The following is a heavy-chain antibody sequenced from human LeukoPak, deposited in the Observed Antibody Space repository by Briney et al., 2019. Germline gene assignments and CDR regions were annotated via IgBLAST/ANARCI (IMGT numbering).Heavy chain of an antibody. CDR1: GFTFDDYA. J-gene: IGHJ4*02. CDR2: ISWNSGNI. CDR3: AKEVVIGRDYFDY. D-gene: IGHD3-22*01. V-gene: IGHV3-9*01. Sequence: PGRSLRLSCAGSGFTFDDYATHWVRQTPGKGLEWVSGISWNSGNIAYADFVGGRFTISRDNAKNSLSLQMNSLRAEDTAVYYCAKEVVIGRDYFDYWGQGTLVTVSS.